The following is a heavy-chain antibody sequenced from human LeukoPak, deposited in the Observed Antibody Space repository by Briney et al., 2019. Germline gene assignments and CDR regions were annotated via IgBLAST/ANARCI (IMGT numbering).Heavy chain of an antibody. CDR2: VHLNGRT. D-gene: IGHD6-25*01. CDR3: AREGGFYRPLDY. J-gene: IGHJ4*02. CDR1: GGSISTTNW. Sequence: SETLTLTCDVSGGSISTTNWWTWVRQPPGGGLEWIGEVHLNGRTHYSPSLESRVTMPVDMSENHVSLQLTSVTAADSAVYYCAREGGFYRPLDYSGPGPMVIVSA. V-gene: IGHV4-4*02.